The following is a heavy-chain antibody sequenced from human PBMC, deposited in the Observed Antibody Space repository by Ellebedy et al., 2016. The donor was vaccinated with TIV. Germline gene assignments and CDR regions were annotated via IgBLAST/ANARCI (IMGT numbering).Heavy chain of an antibody. V-gene: IGHV4-59*11. CDR1: GGSTSSHY. CDR2: ISYSGYT. CDR3: ARVDGFLDR. Sequence: MPSETLSLTCTVSGGSTSSHYWSWIRQHPGKGLEWIGYISYSGYTVYNPSLRSRVTLSLDTPRNQLSLRLGSLTAADTAVYYCARVDGFLDRWGQGTLVTVSS. J-gene: IGHJ5*02. D-gene: IGHD3-10*01.